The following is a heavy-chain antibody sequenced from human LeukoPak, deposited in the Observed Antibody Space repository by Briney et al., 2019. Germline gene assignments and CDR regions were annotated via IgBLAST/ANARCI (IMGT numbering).Heavy chain of an antibody. CDR2: ISYDKSHK. D-gene: IGHD5-24*01. V-gene: IGHV3-30*04. Sequence: GALRLSCAASGFTFSSYAMHWVRQAPGKGLEWVAVISYDKSHKYYADSVKGRFTISRDNSKNTLYPQMNSLRAEDTAVYYCARDTISFQIEKATIPLAYWGQGTLVTVSS. CDR3: ARDTISFQIEKATIPLAY. J-gene: IGHJ4*02. CDR1: GFTFSSYA.